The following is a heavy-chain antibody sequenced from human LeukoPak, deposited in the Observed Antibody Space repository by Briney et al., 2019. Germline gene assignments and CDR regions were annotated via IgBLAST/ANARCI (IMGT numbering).Heavy chain of an antibody. J-gene: IGHJ4*02. CDR2: LNPNNGDT. V-gene: IGHV1-2*06. CDR3: ARDLSSTSNWEFDY. Sequence: GASVKVSCKTSGYTFIDYFIHWVRQPPGQGLEWMGRLNPNNGDTYYAQDFQGRVTMTRDTSISTAYMELSRLTSDDTAVYYCARDLSSTSNWEFDYWGQGTLVTVSS. D-gene: IGHD7-27*01. CDR1: GYTFIDYF.